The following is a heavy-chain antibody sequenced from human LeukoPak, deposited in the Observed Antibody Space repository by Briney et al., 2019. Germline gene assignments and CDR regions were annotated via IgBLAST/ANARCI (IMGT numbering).Heavy chain of an antibody. CDR1: GGSFSGYY. CDR2: INHSGST. Sequence: PSETLSLTCAVYGGSFSGYYWSWIRQPPGKGLEWIGEINHSGSTNYNPSLKSRVTISVDTSKNQFSLKLSSVTAADTGVYYCARVGEGYYDSSGYEYYFDYWGQGTLVTVSS. J-gene: IGHJ4*02. CDR3: ARVGEGYYDSSGYEYYFDY. D-gene: IGHD3-22*01. V-gene: IGHV4-34*01.